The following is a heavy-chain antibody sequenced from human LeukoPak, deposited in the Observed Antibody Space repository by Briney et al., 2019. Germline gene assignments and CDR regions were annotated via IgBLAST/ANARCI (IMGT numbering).Heavy chain of an antibody. V-gene: IGHV3-21*01. CDR3: ARGSSGFTMIVVVIRHFDY. CDR2: ISSSSSYI. D-gene: IGHD3-22*01. J-gene: IGHJ4*02. CDR1: GFTFSSYS. Sequence: GGSLRLSCAASGFTFSSYSMNWVRQAPGKGLEWVSSISSSSSYIYYADSVKGRFTISRDNAKNSLYLQMNSLRAEDTAVYYCARGSSGFTMIVVVIRHFDYWGQGTLVTVSS.